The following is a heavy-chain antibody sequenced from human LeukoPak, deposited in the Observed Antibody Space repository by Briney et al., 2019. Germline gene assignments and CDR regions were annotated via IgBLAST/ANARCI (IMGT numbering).Heavy chain of an antibody. Sequence: GASVKVSCKASGYTFTSYGISWVRQASGQGLEWMGWISAYNGNTNYAQKLQGRVTMTTDTSTSTAYMELRSLRSDDTAVYYCARRVGATTLNWFDPWGQGTLVTVSS. CDR2: ISAYNGNT. V-gene: IGHV1-18*01. CDR1: GYTFTSYG. CDR3: ARRVGATTLNWFDP. J-gene: IGHJ5*02. D-gene: IGHD1-26*01.